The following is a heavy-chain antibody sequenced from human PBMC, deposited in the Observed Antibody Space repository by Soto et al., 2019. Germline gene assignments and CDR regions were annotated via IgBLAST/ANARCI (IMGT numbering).Heavy chain of an antibody. CDR2: ISAYNGNT. CDR3: ARGARYYYDSSGYYYGSGDFDD. Sequence: ASVNVSCKASGYTFTSYGISWVRQAPGQGLEWMGWISAYNGNTNYAQKLQGRVTMTTDTSTSTAYMELRSLRSDDTAVYYCARGARYYYDSSGYYYGSGDFDDWGQGTLVTVSS. J-gene: IGHJ4*02. V-gene: IGHV1-18*01. CDR1: GYTFTSYG. D-gene: IGHD3-22*01.